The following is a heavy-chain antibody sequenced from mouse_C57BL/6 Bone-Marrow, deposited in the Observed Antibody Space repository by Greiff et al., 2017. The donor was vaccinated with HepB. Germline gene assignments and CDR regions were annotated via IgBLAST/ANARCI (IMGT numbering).Heavy chain of an antibody. J-gene: IGHJ1*03. Sequence: QVHVKQSGPELVKPGASVKISCKASGYAFSSSWMNWVKQRPGKGLEWIGRIYPGDGDTNYNGKFKGKATLTADKSSSTAYMQLSSLTSEDSAVYFCAREVYGSSYWYFDVWGTGTTVTVSS. CDR1: GYAFSSSW. CDR2: IYPGDGDT. V-gene: IGHV1-82*01. D-gene: IGHD1-1*01. CDR3: AREVYGSSYWYFDV.